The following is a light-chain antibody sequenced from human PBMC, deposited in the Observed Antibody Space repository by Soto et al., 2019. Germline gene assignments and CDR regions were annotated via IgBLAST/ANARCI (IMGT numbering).Light chain of an antibody. CDR2: GAS. Sequence: EIVLTQSPGTLSLSPGERATLSCRASQSVSSSYLAWYQQKPGQAPRLLIYGASSSATGIPDRFSGSGSGTDFTLTISRLEPEDFAVDYCQQYSSFRNPLTFGGGTKVEIK. J-gene: IGKJ4*01. V-gene: IGKV3-20*01. CDR3: QQYSSFRNPLT. CDR1: QSVSSSY.